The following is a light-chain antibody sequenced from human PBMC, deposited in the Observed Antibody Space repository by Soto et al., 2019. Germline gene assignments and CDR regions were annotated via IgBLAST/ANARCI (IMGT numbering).Light chain of an antibody. J-gene: IGLJ1*01. V-gene: IGLV2-14*01. Sequence: QSALTQPASVSGSPGQSITISCTGTSSDVGNYDYVSWYQQHPGKAPRLMICDVSNRPSGVSNRFSGSKSGNTASLTISGLQAEDEADYYCSSYTGSSTYVFGTGPKVTVL. CDR2: DVS. CDR3: SSYTGSSTYV. CDR1: SSDVGNYDY.